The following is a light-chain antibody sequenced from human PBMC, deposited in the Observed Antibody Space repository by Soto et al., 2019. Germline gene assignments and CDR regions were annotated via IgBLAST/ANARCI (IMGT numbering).Light chain of an antibody. CDR1: SSDVGGYKY. CDR3: SSYAGINILYV. V-gene: IGLV2-8*01. Sequence: QSALTQPPSASGSPGQSVTISCTGSSSDVGGYKYVSWYRQHPGNAPKVMIYEVSKRPSGVPDRFSGSKSGNTASLTVSGLQAEDEADYYCSSYAGINILYVFGTGTKLTVL. J-gene: IGLJ1*01. CDR2: EVS.